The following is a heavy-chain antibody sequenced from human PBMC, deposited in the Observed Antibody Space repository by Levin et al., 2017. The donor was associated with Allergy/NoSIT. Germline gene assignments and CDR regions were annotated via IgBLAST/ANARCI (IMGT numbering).Heavy chain of an antibody. Sequence: LSLTCAASGFTFSSHSMNWVRQAPGKGLEWLSYISSSGTTYYADSVKGRFTISRDNAKNSLYLQMNSLRDEDTAVYYCAREEGSGSYFPYWGQGTLVTVSS. J-gene: IGHJ4*02. CDR3: AREEGSGSYFPY. CDR1: GFTFSSHS. D-gene: IGHD1-26*01. V-gene: IGHV3-48*02. CDR2: ISSSGTT.